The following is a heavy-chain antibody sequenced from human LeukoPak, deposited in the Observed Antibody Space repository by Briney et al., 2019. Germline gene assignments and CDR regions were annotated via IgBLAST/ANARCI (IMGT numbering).Heavy chain of an antibody. J-gene: IGHJ3*02. V-gene: IGHV3-48*01. CDR1: GFTFSRYN. Sequence: GESLRLSCAASGFTFSRYNMDWVRQAPGKGLEWVSYINTGSNTIYYADSVKGRFTISRDNSKNTLYLQMNSLRAEDTAVYYCAKGFHIVVVPAALDAFDIWGQGTMVTVSS. D-gene: IGHD2-2*01. CDR2: INTGSNTI. CDR3: AKGFHIVVVPAALDAFDI.